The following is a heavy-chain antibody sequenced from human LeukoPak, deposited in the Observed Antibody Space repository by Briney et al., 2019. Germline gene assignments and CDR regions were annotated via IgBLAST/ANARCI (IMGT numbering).Heavy chain of an antibody. CDR1: GGSISSGGYS. CDR2: IYHSGST. D-gene: IGHD6-6*01. CDR3: ARGSYYYYGMDV. V-gene: IGHV4-30-2*01. J-gene: IGHJ6*02. Sequence: SQTLSLTCAVSGGSISSGGYSWSWIRQPPGKGLEWIGYIYHSGSTYYNPSLKSRVTISVDRSKNQFSLKLSSVTAADTAVYYCARGSYYYYGMDVWGQGTTVTVSS.